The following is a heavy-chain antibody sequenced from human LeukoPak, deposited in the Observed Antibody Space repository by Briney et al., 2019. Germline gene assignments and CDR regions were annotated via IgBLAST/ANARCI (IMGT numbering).Heavy chain of an antibody. CDR3: ARGSALGY. J-gene: IGHJ4*02. CDR1: GYTFSDLW. CDR2: ISSSSSTI. V-gene: IGHV3-48*01. D-gene: IGHD3-16*01. Sequence: GESLKISCQASGYTFSDLWIGWVRQAPGKGLEWVSYISSSSSTIYYADSVKGRFTISRDNAKNSLYLQMDSLRAEDTAVYYCARGSALGYWGQGTLVTVSS.